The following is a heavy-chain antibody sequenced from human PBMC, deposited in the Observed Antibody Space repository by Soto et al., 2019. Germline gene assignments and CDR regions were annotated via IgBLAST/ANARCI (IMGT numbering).Heavy chain of an antibody. CDR1: GGTFRNSA. Sequence: QVQLEQSGAEVKKPGSSVKVSCKASGGTFRNSAISWVRQAPGQGLEWMGGIMPIFRTPDYAQKFQGRVTITTDESTSTAYREWSGLRSDDTAVYYCARDNARPQVGWNYYYSLDVWGHGTTVTVSS. CDR2: IMPIFRTP. V-gene: IGHV1-69*05. CDR3: ARDNARPQVGWNYYYSLDV. J-gene: IGHJ6*02. D-gene: IGHD6-19*01.